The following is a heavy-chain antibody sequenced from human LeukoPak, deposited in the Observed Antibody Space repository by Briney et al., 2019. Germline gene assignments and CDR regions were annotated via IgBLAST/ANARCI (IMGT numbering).Heavy chain of an antibody. CDR2: ISYDGSNK. J-gene: IGHJ4*02. CDR3: AKERGWELLGGPYYFDY. V-gene: IGHV3-30*18. Sequence: GRSLRLSCAASGFTFSSYGMHWVRQAPGKGLEWVAVISYDGSNKYYADSVKGRFTISRDNSENTLYLQMNSLRAEDTAVYYCAKERGWELLGGPYYFDYWGQGTLVTVSS. D-gene: IGHD1-26*01. CDR1: GFTFSSYG.